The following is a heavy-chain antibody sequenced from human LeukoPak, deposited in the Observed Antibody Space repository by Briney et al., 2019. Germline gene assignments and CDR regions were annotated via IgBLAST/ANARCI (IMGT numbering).Heavy chain of an antibody. CDR3: ARDLGNYDFWSGYSMPS. D-gene: IGHD3-3*01. CDR1: GFTLSSNY. Sequence: GGSLRLSCAASGFTLSSNYMSWGRQAPGKGLEGGSVIYSGGSTYYADSVKGRFTISRHNSKNTLYLQMNSLRAEDTAVYYCARDLGNYDFWSGYSMPSWGQGTLVTVSS. J-gene: IGHJ5*02. CDR2: IYSGGST. V-gene: IGHV3-53*04.